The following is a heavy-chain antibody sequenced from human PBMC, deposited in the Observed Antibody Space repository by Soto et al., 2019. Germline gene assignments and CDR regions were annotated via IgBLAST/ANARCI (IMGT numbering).Heavy chain of an antibody. CDR1: GFPFSRYI. J-gene: IGHJ4*02. V-gene: IGHV3-48*02. CDR3: GRRGVVFDD. Sequence: GGSLSLSCASSGFPFSRYIMNLVRPAPGKGLEWISYISTTSSSIYYADSVKGRFTISRDNAKNSLFLQMNSLRDEDTAVYYCGRRGVVFDDWGKGAL. D-gene: IGHD3-3*01. CDR2: ISTTSSSI.